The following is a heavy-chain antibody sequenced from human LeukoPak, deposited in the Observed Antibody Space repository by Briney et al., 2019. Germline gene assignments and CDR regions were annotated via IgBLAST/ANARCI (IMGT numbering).Heavy chain of an antibody. D-gene: IGHD2-2*01. CDR3: ARVVVPAAIIPYFGP. V-gene: IGHV3-30*04. CDR2: ISYDGSNK. CDR1: GFTFSSYA. Sequence: GGSLRLSCAASGFTFSSYAMHWVRQAPGKGLEWVAVISYDGSNKYYADSVKGRFTISRDNAKNSLYLQMSSLRAEDTAVYYCARVVVPAAIIPYFGPWGQGTLVTVSS. J-gene: IGHJ5*02.